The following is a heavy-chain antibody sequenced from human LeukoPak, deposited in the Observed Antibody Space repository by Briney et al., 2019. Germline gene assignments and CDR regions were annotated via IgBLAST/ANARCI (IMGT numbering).Heavy chain of an antibody. CDR1: GGTFSSYA. V-gene: IGHV1-2*02. J-gene: IGHJ5*02. D-gene: IGHD3-22*01. Sequence: GAPVKVSCKASGGTFSSYAISWVRQAPGQGLEWMGWINPNSGGTNYAQKFQGRVTMTRDTSISTAYMELSRLRSDDTAVYYCAREGNYYDSSGYYYWFDPWGQGTLVTVSS. CDR3: AREGNYYDSSGYYYWFDP. CDR2: INPNSGGT.